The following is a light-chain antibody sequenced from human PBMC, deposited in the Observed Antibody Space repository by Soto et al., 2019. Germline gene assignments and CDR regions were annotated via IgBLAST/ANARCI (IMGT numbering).Light chain of an antibody. CDR3: QQYGSSPTT. CDR1: QSVSSY. CDR2: GAS. Sequence: EVVLTQTPATLSLSPGERATLSCRASQSVSSYLAWYQQKPGQAPRLLIFGASIRATGLPDRFSGSGSGTNFTLSISRLEPEDFAVYHCQQYGSSPTTFGQGSMVAI. J-gene: IGKJ1*01. V-gene: IGKV3-20*01.